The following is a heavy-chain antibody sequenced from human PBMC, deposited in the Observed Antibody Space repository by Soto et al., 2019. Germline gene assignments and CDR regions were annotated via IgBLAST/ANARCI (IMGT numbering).Heavy chain of an antibody. CDR3: AKDRPVTIFGVVTTFDY. CDR1: GFTFSSYA. D-gene: IGHD3-3*01. CDR2: ISGSGGST. Sequence: PGGSLRLSCAASGFTFSSYAMSWVRQAPGKGLEWVSAISGSGGSTYYADSVKGRFTISRDNSKNTLYLQMNSLRAEDTAVYYCAKDRPVTIFGVVTTFDYWGQGTLVTVSS. J-gene: IGHJ4*02. V-gene: IGHV3-23*01.